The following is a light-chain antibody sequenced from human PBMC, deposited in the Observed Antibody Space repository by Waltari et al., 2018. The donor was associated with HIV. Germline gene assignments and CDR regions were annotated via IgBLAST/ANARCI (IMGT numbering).Light chain of an antibody. CDR1: NIGGKG. CDR2: DDS. V-gene: IGLV3-21*03. CDR3: QVWDSSTDLRV. Sequence: SYVLTPPPSVSVAPGKTARITCGGNNIGGKGVHWDQQKPSQAPVLVVYDDSDRPSGIPERFSGSSSWNTATLTISRVEAGDEADFYCQVWDSSTDLRVFGGGTKLTVL. J-gene: IGLJ2*01.